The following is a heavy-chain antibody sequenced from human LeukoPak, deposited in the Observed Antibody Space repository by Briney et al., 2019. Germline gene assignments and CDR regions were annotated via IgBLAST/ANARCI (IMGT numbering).Heavy chain of an antibody. CDR3: ARVRIPLPYYYDSSGYYYDY. Sequence: PSETLSLTCNVSGGSVSSGSYYWSWIRQPPGKGLEWIGYIYYSGSTNYNPSLKSRVTISVDTSKNQFSLKLSSVTAADTAVYYCARVRIPLPYYYDSSGYYYDYWGQGTLVTVSS. CDR2: IYYSGST. V-gene: IGHV4-61*01. D-gene: IGHD3-22*01. J-gene: IGHJ4*02. CDR1: GGSVSSGSYY.